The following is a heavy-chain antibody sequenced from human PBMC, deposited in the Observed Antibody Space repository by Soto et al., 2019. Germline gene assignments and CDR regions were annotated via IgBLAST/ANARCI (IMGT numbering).Heavy chain of an antibody. Sequence: GGSLRLTCAASGFTFSSYGMHWVRQAPGKGLEWVAVISYDGSNKYYADSVKGRFTISRDNSNNSLYLQMNSLRAEDTAVYYCARPHCSSTSCPHPSSYYYYMDVWGKGTTVTVSS. V-gene: IGHV3-30*03. CDR2: ISYDGSNK. CDR1: GFTFSSYG. CDR3: ARPHCSSTSCPHPSSYYYYMDV. D-gene: IGHD2-2*01. J-gene: IGHJ6*03.